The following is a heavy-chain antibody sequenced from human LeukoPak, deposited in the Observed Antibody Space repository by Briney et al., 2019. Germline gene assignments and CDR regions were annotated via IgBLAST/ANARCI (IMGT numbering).Heavy chain of an antibody. Sequence: SETLSLTCTVSGGSISSYYWSWIRQPPGKGLEWIGYIYYSGGTNYNPSLKSRVTISVDTSKNQFSLKLSSVTAADTAVYYCARSFYMTTMGRDYWGQGTLVTVSS. V-gene: IGHV4-59*01. CDR1: GGSISSYY. J-gene: IGHJ4*02. CDR2: IYYSGGT. CDR3: ARSFYMTTMGRDY. D-gene: IGHD4-23*01.